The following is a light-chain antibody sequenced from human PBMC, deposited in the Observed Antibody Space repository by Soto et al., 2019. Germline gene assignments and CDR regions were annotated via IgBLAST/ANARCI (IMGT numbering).Light chain of an antibody. CDR2: TAS. Sequence: DIQMTQSPSSLSASIGDRVTITCRASQGISRYLAWYQQKPGKVPELLIDTASTLQSGVPSRFSGSGSGTDLTLTISSPQPEDVATYYCQKYNTVPWTFGQGTKVEIK. CDR1: QGISRY. CDR3: QKYNTVPWT. V-gene: IGKV1-27*01. J-gene: IGKJ1*01.